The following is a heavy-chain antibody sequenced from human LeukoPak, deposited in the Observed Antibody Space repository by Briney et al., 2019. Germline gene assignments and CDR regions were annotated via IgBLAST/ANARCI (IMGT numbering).Heavy chain of an antibody. Sequence: SETLSLTCAVYGGPFSGYYWSWIRQPPGKGLEWIGEINHSGSTNYNPSLKSRVTISVDTSKNQFSLKLSSVTAADTAVYYCARGPRVFGWLHQQVLDYWGQGTLVTVSS. CDR3: ARGPRVFGWLHQQVLDY. CDR2: INHSGST. D-gene: IGHD5-24*01. V-gene: IGHV4-34*01. CDR1: GGPFSGYY. J-gene: IGHJ4*02.